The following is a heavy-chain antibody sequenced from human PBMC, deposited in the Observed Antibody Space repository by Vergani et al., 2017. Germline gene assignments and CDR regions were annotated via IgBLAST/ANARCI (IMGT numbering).Heavy chain of an antibody. CDR3: GRGSDNYH. D-gene: IGHD1-1*01. CDR1: GFTFSSHA. J-gene: IGHJ4*02. Sequence: EVQLLQSEGAVVQPGGSLRLSCVASGFTFSSHAMSWVRQGHGQGLEWVSSIKKTGDSTHYADSVKGRFTISRDNSKNTLYLQMTSLRVEDTAVYYCGRGSDNYHWCQGTLVTFSS. V-gene: IGHV3-23*01. CDR2: IKKTGDST.